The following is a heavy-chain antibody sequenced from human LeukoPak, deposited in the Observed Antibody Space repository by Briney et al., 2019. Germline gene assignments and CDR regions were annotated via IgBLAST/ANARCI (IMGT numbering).Heavy chain of an antibody. V-gene: IGHV1-2*02. CDR1: GYTFTGYY. CDR2: INPNSGGT. J-gene: IGHJ3*02. Sequence: ASVKVSCKASGYTFTGYYMHWVRQAPGQGLEWMGWINPNSGGTNYAQKFQGRVTMTRDTSISTAYMELSRLRSDDTAVYYCARYVVVGNYGAFDIWGQGTMVTVSS. D-gene: IGHD2-15*01. CDR3: ARYVVVGNYGAFDI.